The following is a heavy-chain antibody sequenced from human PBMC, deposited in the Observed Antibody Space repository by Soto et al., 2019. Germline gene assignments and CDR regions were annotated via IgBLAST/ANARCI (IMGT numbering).Heavy chain of an antibody. D-gene: IGHD2-15*01. CDR3: ARGRYCLTGRCFPNWFDS. CDR2: IYKSTTT. CDR1: GDSISTVDYF. J-gene: IGHJ5*01. Sequence: PSETLSLTCSVSGDSISTVDYFWAWIRQPPGQALEYIGYIYKSTTTYYNPSFESRVAISLDTSKSQFSLTVTFVTAADTAVYFCARGRYCLTGRCFPNWFDSWGQGTLVTVSS. V-gene: IGHV4-30-4*01.